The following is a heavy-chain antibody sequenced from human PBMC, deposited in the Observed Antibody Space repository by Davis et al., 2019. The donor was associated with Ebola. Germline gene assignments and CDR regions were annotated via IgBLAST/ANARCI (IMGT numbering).Heavy chain of an antibody. CDR3: ASKLMQQLVRPYYYGMDV. Sequence: AASVKVSCKASGGTFSGYAISWVRQAPGQGLEWMGGIMPTYGSSKYAQKFQGRVTLTADKSTSTAYMELSSLRSEDTAVYYCASKLMQQLVRPYYYGMDVWGQGTTVTVSS. J-gene: IGHJ6*02. CDR2: IMPTYGSS. CDR1: GGTFSGYA. V-gene: IGHV1-69*06. D-gene: IGHD6-13*01.